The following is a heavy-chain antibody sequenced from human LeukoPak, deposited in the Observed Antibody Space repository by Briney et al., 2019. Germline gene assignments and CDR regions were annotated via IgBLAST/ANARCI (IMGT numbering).Heavy chain of an antibody. CDR1: GGSISSYY. D-gene: IGHD3-22*01. Sequence: SETLSLTCTVSGGSISSYYWSWIRQPPGKGLEWIGYIYYSGSTNYIPSLKSRVTISVDTSKNQFSLKLSSVTAADTAVYYCARLYYDSSGDIWGQGTMVTVSS. CDR2: IYYSGST. V-gene: IGHV4-59*08. J-gene: IGHJ3*02. CDR3: ARLYYDSSGDI.